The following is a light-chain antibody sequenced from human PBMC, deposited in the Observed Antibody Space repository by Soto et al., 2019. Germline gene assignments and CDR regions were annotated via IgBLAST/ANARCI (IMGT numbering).Light chain of an antibody. CDR3: QQYDSYPLT. Sequence: DIQMTQSPSSLSASVGDRVTITFRASQSISSYLNWYQQKPGKAPKILIYAASSLQSGVPSRFSGSGSGTEFTLTISSLQPEDVATYYCQQYDSYPLTLGGGTKVDIK. CDR1: QSISSY. J-gene: IGKJ4*01. V-gene: IGKV1-39*01. CDR2: AAS.